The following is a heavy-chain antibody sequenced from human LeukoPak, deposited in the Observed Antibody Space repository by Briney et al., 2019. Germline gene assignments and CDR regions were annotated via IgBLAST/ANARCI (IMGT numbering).Heavy chain of an antibody. CDR3: ARLKVKYQLLFDY. CDR1: GGSISSSNW. Sequence: PSETLSLTCAVSGGSISSSNWWSWVRPPPGKGLEWIGEIYHSGSTNYNPSLKSRVTISVDKSKNQFSLKLSSVTAADTAVYYCARLKVKYQLLFDYWGQGTLVTVSS. D-gene: IGHD2-2*01. V-gene: IGHV4-4*02. J-gene: IGHJ4*02. CDR2: IYHSGST.